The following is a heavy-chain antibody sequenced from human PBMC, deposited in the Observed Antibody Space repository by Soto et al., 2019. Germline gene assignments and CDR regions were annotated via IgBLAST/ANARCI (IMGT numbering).Heavy chain of an antibody. CDR2: IWYDGSNK. J-gene: IGHJ4*02. CDR3: ARDDSGAPFDY. CDR1: GFTFSSYG. V-gene: IGHV3-33*01. Sequence: GGSLRLSCAASGFTFSSYGMHWVRQAPGKGLEWVAVIWYDGSNKYYADSVKGRFTISRDNSKNTLYLQMNSLRAEDTAVYYCARDDSGAPFDYWGQGTLVTVSS. D-gene: IGHD2-21*01.